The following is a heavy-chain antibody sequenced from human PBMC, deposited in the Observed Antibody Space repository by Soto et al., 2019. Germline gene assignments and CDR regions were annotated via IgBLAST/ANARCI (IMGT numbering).Heavy chain of an antibody. V-gene: IGHV3-15*01. Sequence: EVQVVESGGDLVEPGGSLRLSCVTSGFMFSSAWMSWVRQAPGKGLEWVARIKSTKDGGARDYAAPVNGRFSISRDDSKSTVYLQMNSLRVEHTALYYCVEGWNDFWGQGTLVTVSS. CDR1: GFMFSSAW. CDR2: IKSTKDGGAR. J-gene: IGHJ4*02. CDR3: VEGWNDF. D-gene: IGHD1-1*01.